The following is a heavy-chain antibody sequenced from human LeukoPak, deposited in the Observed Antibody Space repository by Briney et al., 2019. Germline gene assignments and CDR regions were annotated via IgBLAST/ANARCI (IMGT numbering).Heavy chain of an antibody. J-gene: IGHJ6*03. CDR3: ASWRRELRVSYYYYYYMDV. D-gene: IGHD1-26*01. V-gene: IGHV1-69*06. CDR2: IIPIFGTA. Sequence: ASVKVSCKASGYTFSSYAISWVRQAPGQGLEWMGGIIPIFGTANYAQKFQGRVTITADKSTSTAYMELSSLRSEDTAVYYCASWRRELRVSYYYYYYMDVWGKGTTVTVS. CDR1: GYTFSSYA.